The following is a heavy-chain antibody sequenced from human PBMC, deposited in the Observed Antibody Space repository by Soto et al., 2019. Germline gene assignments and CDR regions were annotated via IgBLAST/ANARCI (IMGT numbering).Heavy chain of an antibody. D-gene: IGHD1-1*01. J-gene: IGHJ6*03. CDR3: AGSGLDYYYYYYYMDV. Sequence: SETLSLTCTVSGGSISSYYWSWIRQPPGKGLEWIGYIYYSGSTNYNPSLKSRVTISVDTSKNQFSLKLSSVTAADTAVYYCAGSGLDYYYYYYYMDVWGKGTTVTVSS. V-gene: IGHV4-59*01. CDR1: GGSISSYY. CDR2: IYYSGST.